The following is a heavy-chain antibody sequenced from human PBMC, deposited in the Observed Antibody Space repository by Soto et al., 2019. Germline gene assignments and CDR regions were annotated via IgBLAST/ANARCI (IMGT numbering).Heavy chain of an antibody. Sequence: SETLSLTCTVSGGSISSGDYYWSWIRQPPGKGLEWIGYIYYSGSTDYNPSLKGRVTISVDTSKNQFSLKLRSVTAADTAVYYCARVGGVAARTFDYWGQGTLVTVSS. CDR2: IYYSGST. J-gene: IGHJ4*02. CDR3: ARVGGVAARTFDY. CDR1: GGSISSGDYY. D-gene: IGHD6-6*01. V-gene: IGHV4-61*08.